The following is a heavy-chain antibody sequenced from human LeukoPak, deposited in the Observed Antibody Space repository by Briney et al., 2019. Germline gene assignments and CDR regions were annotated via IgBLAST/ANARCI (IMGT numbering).Heavy chain of an antibody. CDR2: IIPIFGTA. J-gene: IGHJ6*03. Sequence: SVKVSCKASGGTFSSYAISWVRQAPGQGLEWMGGIIPIFGTANYAQKFQGRVTITADESTSTAYMELSSLRSEDTAVYYCASNRLYCSSTSCYTANYYYYYMDVWGKGTTVTVSS. V-gene: IGHV1-69*13. CDR1: GGTFSSYA. D-gene: IGHD2-2*02. CDR3: ASNRLYCSSTSCYTANYYYYYMDV.